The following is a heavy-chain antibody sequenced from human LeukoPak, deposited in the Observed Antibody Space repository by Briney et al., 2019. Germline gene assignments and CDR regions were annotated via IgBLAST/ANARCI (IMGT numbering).Heavy chain of an antibody. D-gene: IGHD3-3*01. CDR2: IKLDGSEK. J-gene: IGHJ4*02. Sequence: GGSLRLSCTASGFTFSNFWMGWVRQAPGKGLEWVANIKLDGSEKNYVDSVKGRFTISRDNTKNSLYLQMNSLRVEDTAVFYCARDQYDTWSRRGNFDSWGQGTLVTVSS. V-gene: IGHV3-7*03. CDR1: GFTFSNFW. CDR3: ARDQYDTWSRRGNFDS.